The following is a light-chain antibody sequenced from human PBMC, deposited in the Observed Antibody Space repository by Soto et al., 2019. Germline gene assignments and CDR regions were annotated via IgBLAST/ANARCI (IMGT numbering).Light chain of an antibody. CDR3: QQYYSYWT. CDR1: QGISSY. CDR2: AAS. V-gene: IGKV1-8*01. Sequence: AILMTQSPSSLSASTGDRVTITCRASQGISSYLAWYQQKPGKAPKLLIYAASTLHSGVPSRFSGSGSGTAFTLTIRCLQSEDFATYYCQQYYSYWTFGQGTKVEIK. J-gene: IGKJ1*01.